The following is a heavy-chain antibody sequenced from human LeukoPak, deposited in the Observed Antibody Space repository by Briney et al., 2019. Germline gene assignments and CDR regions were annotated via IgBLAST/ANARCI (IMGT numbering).Heavy chain of an antibody. J-gene: IGHJ4*02. V-gene: IGHV3-11*01. Sequence: GGSLRLSYAASGFTFNYFYMRWLGQAPGKGLVGVSYISSSGSTIYYADSVKGRFTISRDNAKNSLYLQMNSLRAEDTAVYYCAREWMDYYGSGSYFDYWGQGTLVTVSS. CDR3: AREWMDYYGSGSYFDY. CDR1: GFTFNYFY. D-gene: IGHD3-10*01. CDR2: ISSSGSTI.